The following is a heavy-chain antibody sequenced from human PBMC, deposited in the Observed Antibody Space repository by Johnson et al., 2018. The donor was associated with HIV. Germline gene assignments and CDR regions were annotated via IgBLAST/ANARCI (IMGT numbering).Heavy chain of an antibody. CDR3: ARALLDCSSGNCYSHDAFDI. Sequence: QVQLVESGGGVVQPGRSLRLSCAASGFSFSNYAIEWVRQAPGKGLEWVALISYDGSDTYYADSVQGRFTISRDNSKNTLFLHMISLRAEDTAGYYCARALLDCSSGNCYSHDAFDIWGQGTMVTVSS. V-gene: IGHV3-30*04. CDR1: GFSFSNYA. CDR2: ISYDGSDT. J-gene: IGHJ3*02. D-gene: IGHD2-15*01.